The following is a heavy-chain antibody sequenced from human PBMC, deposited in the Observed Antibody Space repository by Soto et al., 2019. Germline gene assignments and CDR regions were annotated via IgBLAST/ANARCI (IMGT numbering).Heavy chain of an antibody. CDR2: IYWDDDK. CDR1: GVSLTTNGVG. D-gene: IGHD6-13*01. Sequence: QITLRESGPPVLKSTETLTLTCTFSGVSLTTNGVGVGWIRQSPGRAPEWLAIIYWDDDKRYSPSLQNRLTITKDAPKKQVVLRLTYMDPVDTATYFCVHRRRRTGSWSTGDFDYWGQRTPVTVFS. V-gene: IGHV2-5*02. J-gene: IGHJ4*02. CDR3: VHRRRRTGSWSTGDFDY.